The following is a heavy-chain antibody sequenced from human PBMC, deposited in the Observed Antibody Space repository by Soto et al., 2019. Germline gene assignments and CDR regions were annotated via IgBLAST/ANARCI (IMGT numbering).Heavy chain of an antibody. CDR1: GRTFSSDA. J-gene: IGHJ6*03. V-gene: IGHV1-69*13. CDR3: ARDRDSSGEGMDV. Sequence: SVKVSCKASGRTFSSDAISWVRQAPGQGLEWMGGIIPIFGTANYAQKFQGRVTITAGESTSTAYMELSSLRSEDMAVYYCARDRDSSGEGMDVWGEGTTVTVS. D-gene: IGHD3-22*01. CDR2: IIPIFGTA.